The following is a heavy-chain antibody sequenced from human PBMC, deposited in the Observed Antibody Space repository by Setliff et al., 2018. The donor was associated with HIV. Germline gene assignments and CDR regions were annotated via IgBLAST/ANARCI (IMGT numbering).Heavy chain of an antibody. CDR3: ARGYGSGSYYNWFDP. V-gene: IGHV1-2*06. D-gene: IGHD3-10*01. CDR1: GYTFTGYY. Sequence: ASVKVSCKASGYTFTGYYIHWVRQAPGKGLEWMGRINPNSGGTNYAQKFQGRVTMTRDTSIRTAYMELSRLRSDDTAVYYCARGYGSGSYYNWFDPWGQGTLVTVSS. J-gene: IGHJ5*02. CDR2: INPNSGGT.